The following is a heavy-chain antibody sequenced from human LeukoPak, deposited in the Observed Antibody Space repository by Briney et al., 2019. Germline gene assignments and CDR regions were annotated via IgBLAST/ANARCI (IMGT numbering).Heavy chain of an antibody. D-gene: IGHD2/OR15-2a*01. J-gene: IGHJ4*02. V-gene: IGHV3-23*01. Sequence: GSLRLSCGASGFFLITHAMSWVRQAPGKGVEWVSTISGGSTYYADSVKRRFTISRDNSKNTLYLQMNTLRAEDTAVYYCAKVILSVRLFDYWGQGTLVTVSS. CDR3: AKVILSVRLFDY. CDR1: GFFLITHA. CDR2: ISGGST.